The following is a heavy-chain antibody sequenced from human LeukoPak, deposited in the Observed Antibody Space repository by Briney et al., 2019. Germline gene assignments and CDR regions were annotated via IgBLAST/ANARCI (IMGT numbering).Heavy chain of an antibody. Sequence: ASVKVSCKASGYTLTSYYTHWVRQAPGQGLEWMGIINPSGGSTSYAQKFQGRVTMTRDTSTSTVYMELSSLRSEDTTVYYCARAIYYCSSYYWYGSAFDIWCRGTIVTVSS. CDR1: GYTLTSYY. J-gene: IGHJ3*02. CDR2: INPSGGST. V-gene: IGHV1-46*03. D-gene: IGHD3-22*01. CDR3: ARAIYYCSSYYWYGSAFDI.